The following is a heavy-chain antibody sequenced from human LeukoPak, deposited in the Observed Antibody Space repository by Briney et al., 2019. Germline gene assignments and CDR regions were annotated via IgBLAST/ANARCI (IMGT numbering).Heavy chain of an antibody. J-gene: IGHJ3*02. V-gene: IGHV1-69*05. CDR2: IIPIFGTA. Sequence: EASVRVSCKASGGTFSSYAISWVRQAPGQGLEWMGGIIPIFGTANYAQKFQSRVTITTDESTSTAYMELSSLRSEDTAVYYCARDYSSSYACDIWGQGTMVTVSS. CDR1: GGTFSSYA. CDR3: ARDYSSSYACDI. D-gene: IGHD6-6*01.